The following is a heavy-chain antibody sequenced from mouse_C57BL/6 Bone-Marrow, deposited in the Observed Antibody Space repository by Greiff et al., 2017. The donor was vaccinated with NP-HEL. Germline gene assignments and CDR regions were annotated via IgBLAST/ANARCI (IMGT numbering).Heavy chain of an antibody. CDR1: GYAFSSSW. Sequence: LVESGPELVKPGASVKISCKASGYAFSSSWMNWVKQRPGKGLEWIGRIYPGDGDTNYNGKFKGKATLTADKSSSTAYMQLSSLTSEDSAVYFCARPGYGNYVDYWGQGTTLTVSS. CDR2: IYPGDGDT. CDR3: ARPGYGNYVDY. D-gene: IGHD2-1*01. J-gene: IGHJ2*01. V-gene: IGHV1-82*01.